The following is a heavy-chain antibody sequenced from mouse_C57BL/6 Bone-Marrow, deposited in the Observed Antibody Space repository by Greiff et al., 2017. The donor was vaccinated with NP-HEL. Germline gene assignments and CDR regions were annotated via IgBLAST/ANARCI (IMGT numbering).Heavy chain of an antibody. D-gene: IGHD1-1*01. CDR2: IYPGSGST. V-gene: IGHV1-55*01. CDR1: GYTFTSYW. J-gene: IGHJ4*01. Sequence: QVQLQQPGAELVKPGASVKMSCKASGYTFTSYWITWVKQRPGQGLEWIGDIYPGSGSTNYNEKFKRKATLTVDTSSSTAYMKLSSLTSEDSAVYYCARLLLRTMDYWGQGTSVTVSS. CDR3: ARLLLRTMDY.